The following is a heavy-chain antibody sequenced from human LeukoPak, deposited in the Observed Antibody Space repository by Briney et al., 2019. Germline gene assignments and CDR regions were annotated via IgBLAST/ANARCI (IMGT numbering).Heavy chain of an antibody. Sequence: GGSLRLSCAASGFAFKTYDMNWVRQAPGKGLEWVASITDDSAYVYYADSVKGRFTISRDNSKNTLYLQMNSLRAEDTAVYYCAKGRPYDILTGYPPYFDYWGQETLVTVSS. D-gene: IGHD3-9*01. CDR2: ITDDSAYV. CDR3: AKGRPYDILTGYPPYFDY. V-gene: IGHV3-23*01. J-gene: IGHJ4*02. CDR1: GFAFKTYD.